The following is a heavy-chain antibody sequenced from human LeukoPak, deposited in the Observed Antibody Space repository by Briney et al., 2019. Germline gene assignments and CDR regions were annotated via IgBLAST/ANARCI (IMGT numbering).Heavy chain of an antibody. CDR2: ISSNGGST. CDR3: VKVTVATDTYAFDI. CDR1: GFTFSSYA. Sequence: PGGSLRLSCSDSGFTFSSYAMHWVRQAPGKGLEYVSAISSNGGSTYYADSVKGRFTISRDNSKNTLYLQMSSLRAEDTAVYYCVKVTVATDTYAFDIWGRGTMVTVSS. V-gene: IGHV3-64D*09. D-gene: IGHD6-19*01. J-gene: IGHJ3*02.